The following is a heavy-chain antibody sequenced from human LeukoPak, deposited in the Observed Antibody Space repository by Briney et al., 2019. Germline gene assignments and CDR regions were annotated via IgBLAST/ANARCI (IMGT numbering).Heavy chain of an antibody. J-gene: IGHJ4*02. Sequence: GGSLRLSCAGSGFIVSNNDMSWVRQAPGKGPEWVSITYNGGTTDYADSVKGRFTISRDNSKNTLHLQMNSLRAEDLAVYYCARDFGLTGKVDYWGQGTLVTVSS. CDR3: ARDFGLTGKVDY. CDR2: TYNGGTT. V-gene: IGHV3-53*05. D-gene: IGHD1-20*01. CDR1: GFIVSNND.